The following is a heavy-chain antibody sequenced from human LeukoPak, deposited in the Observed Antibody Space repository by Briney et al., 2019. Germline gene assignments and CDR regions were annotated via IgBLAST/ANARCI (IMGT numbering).Heavy chain of an antibody. J-gene: IGHJ4*02. CDR3: ARVHDSSGYYYFDY. Sequence: ASLKVSCKASGYTFTSYAMNWVRQAPGQGLEWMGWINTNTGNPTYAQGFTGRFVFSLDTSVSTAYLQISSLKAEDTAVYYCARVHDSSGYYYFDYWGQGTLVTVSS. D-gene: IGHD3-22*01. V-gene: IGHV7-4-1*02. CDR2: INTNTGNP. CDR1: GYTFTSYA.